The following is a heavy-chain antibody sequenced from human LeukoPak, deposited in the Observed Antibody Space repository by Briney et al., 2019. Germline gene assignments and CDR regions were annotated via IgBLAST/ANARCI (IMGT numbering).Heavy chain of an antibody. Sequence: GRSLRLSCVASGFTFSTYGMHWVRQAPGKGLEWVSLIWYDGSKKYYADSVKGRFTISRDNSKNTLYLQMNSLRAEDTAVYYCARDLNIVVGPVHHWGQGTLVTVSS. CDR1: GFTFSTYG. CDR3: ARDLNIVVGPVHH. J-gene: IGHJ1*01. V-gene: IGHV3-33*01. D-gene: IGHD2-2*01. CDR2: IWYDGSKK.